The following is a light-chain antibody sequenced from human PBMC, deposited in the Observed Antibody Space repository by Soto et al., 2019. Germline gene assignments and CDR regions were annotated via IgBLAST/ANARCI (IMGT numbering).Light chain of an antibody. Sequence: DIQMTQSPSTLSASVGDTVTITCRASESIDNWLAWYQQKPGKAPKLLIFAASTLVRGVPSRFSGRGSETEFTLTISSLQADDYATFYCQQYHTDWTFGQGTKVDIK. J-gene: IGKJ1*01. CDR3: QQYHTDWT. CDR1: ESIDNW. V-gene: IGKV1-5*01. CDR2: AAS.